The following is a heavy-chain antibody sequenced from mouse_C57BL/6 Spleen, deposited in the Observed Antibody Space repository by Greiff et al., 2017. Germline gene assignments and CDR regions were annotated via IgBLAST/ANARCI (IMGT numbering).Heavy chain of an antibody. CDR3: ARQNYSNFFDY. D-gene: IGHD2-5*01. J-gene: IGHJ2*01. Sequence: EVKLVESGGDLVKPGGSLKLSCAASGFTFSSYGMSWVRQTPDKRLEWVATISSGGSYTYYPDSVKGRFTISRDNAKNTRYLQMSSLKSEDTAMYYCARQNYSNFFDYWGQGTTLTVSS. CDR1: GFTFSSYG. CDR2: ISSGGSYT. V-gene: IGHV5-6*01.